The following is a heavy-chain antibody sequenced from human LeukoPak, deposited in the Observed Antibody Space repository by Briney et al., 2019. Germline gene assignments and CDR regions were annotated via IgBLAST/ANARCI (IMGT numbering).Heavy chain of an antibody. CDR1: GYTFTSYG. Sequence: ASAKVSCKASGYTFTSYGISWVRQAPGQGLEWMGWISAYNGNTNYAQKLQGRVTMTTDTSTSTAYMELRSLRSDDTAVYYCARVAPTNDYGDYWGYFDYWGQGTLVTVSS. V-gene: IGHV1-18*04. D-gene: IGHD4-17*01. CDR2: ISAYNGNT. CDR3: ARVAPTNDYGDYWGYFDY. J-gene: IGHJ4*02.